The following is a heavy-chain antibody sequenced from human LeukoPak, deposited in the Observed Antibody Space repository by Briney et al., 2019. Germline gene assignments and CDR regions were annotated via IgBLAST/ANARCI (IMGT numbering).Heavy chain of an antibody. CDR2: INAGNGNT. Sequence: GASVKVFCKASGYTFTSYAMHWVRQAPGQRLEWMGWINAGNGNTKYSQKFQGRVTITRDTSASAAYMELSSLRSEDAAVYYCAREEQPSMYYFDYWGQGTLVTVSS. CDR1: GYTFTSYA. J-gene: IGHJ4*02. D-gene: IGHD1/OR15-1a*01. CDR3: AREEQPSMYYFDY. V-gene: IGHV1-3*01.